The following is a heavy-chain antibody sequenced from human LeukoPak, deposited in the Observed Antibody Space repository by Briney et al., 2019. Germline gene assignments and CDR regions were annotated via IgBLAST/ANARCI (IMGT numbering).Heavy chain of an antibody. CDR3: ARASDYYGSGSYYNNDASDFDY. J-gene: IGHJ4*02. D-gene: IGHD3-10*01. CDR2: ISAYNGNT. Sequence: ASVKVSCKASGYTFTSYGISWVRQAPGQGLEWMGWISAYNGNTNYAQKLQGRVTMTTDTSTSTAYMELRSLRSDDTAVYYCARASDYYGSGSYYNNDASDFDYWGQGTLVTVSS. V-gene: IGHV1-18*01. CDR1: GYTFTSYG.